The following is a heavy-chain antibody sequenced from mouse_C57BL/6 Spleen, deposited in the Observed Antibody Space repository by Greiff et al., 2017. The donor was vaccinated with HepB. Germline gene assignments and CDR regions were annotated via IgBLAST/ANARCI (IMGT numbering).Heavy chain of an antibody. CDR3: AGHYCGSSYVYFDV. J-gene: IGHJ1*03. D-gene: IGHD1-1*01. CDR2: IDPSDSYT. CDR1: GYTFTSYW. Sequence: QVQLQQPGAELVMPGASVKLSCKASGYTFTSYWMHWVKQRPGQGLEWIGEIDPSDSYTNYNQKFKGKTTLTVDKSSSTAYMQLSSLTSEASAVYYCAGHYCGSSYVYFDVWGTGTTVTVSS. V-gene: IGHV1-69*01.